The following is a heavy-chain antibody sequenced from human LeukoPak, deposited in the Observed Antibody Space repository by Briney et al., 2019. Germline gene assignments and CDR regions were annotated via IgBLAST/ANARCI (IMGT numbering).Heavy chain of an antibody. CDR1: GYIFSNYY. J-gene: IGHJ4*02. CDR2: INPSGSST. V-gene: IGHV1-46*01. CDR3: ARGYCSSTSCYTAIDY. D-gene: IGHD2-2*02. Sequence: ASVKVSCKASGYIFSNYYMHWVRQAPGQGLEWMGIINPSGSSTNYVQKFQGRVTMTRGTSTSTVYMELSSLRSEDTAVYYCARGYCSSTSCYTAIDYWGQGTLVTVSS.